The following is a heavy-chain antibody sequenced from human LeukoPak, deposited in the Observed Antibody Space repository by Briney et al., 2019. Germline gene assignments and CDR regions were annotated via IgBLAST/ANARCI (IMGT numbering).Heavy chain of an antibody. CDR2: INPSDGST. CDR1: GYTFTRYY. V-gene: IGHV1-46*01. J-gene: IGHJ2*01. CDR3: AKTVAGYWYFDL. Sequence: GASVKVSCKASGYTFTRYYMHWVRRAPGQGLEWMGIINPSDGSTSYAQKFQGRVTMTRDTSTSKVYMEVSSLTSEDTAVYYCAKTVAGYWYFDLWGRGTLVTVSS. D-gene: IGHD6-19*01.